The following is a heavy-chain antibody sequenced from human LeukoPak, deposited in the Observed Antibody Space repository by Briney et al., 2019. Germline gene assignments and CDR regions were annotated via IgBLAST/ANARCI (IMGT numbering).Heavy chain of an antibody. CDR2: ISSSDSTI. J-gene: IGHJ4*02. Sequence: GGSLRLSCAASGFTFSDYYMSWIRQAPGKGLEWVSYISSSDSTIYYADSVKGRFTISRDNSKKTVYLQMNSLRTEDTAVYYCAKDRWLQGYFDYWGQGTLVTVSS. D-gene: IGHD5-24*01. V-gene: IGHV3-11*04. CDR3: AKDRWLQGYFDY. CDR1: GFTFSDYY.